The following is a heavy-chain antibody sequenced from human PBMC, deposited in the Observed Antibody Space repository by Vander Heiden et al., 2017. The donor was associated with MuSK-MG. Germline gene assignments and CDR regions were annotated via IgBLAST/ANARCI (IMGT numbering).Heavy chain of an antibody. V-gene: IGHV3-11*01. CDR2: ISSSGSTL. J-gene: IGHJ6*03. Sequence: QVQLVESGGGLVKPGGSLRLSCEASGFPFSDYYMSWIRQAPGKGLEWVSYISSSGSTLYYADSVKGRFTISRDNAKNSLYLQMNSLRAEDTAVYYCARGEYYDFWSGVWNYMDVWGKGTTVTVSS. CDR1: GFPFSDYY. D-gene: IGHD3-3*01. CDR3: ARGEYYDFWSGVWNYMDV.